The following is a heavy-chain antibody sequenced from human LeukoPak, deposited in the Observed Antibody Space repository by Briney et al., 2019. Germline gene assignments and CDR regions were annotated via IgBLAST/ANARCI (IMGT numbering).Heavy chain of an antibody. CDR3: ATAVPGEMATIGIFDY. V-gene: IGHV1-24*01. D-gene: IGHD5-24*01. CDR1: GYTLTELS. Sequence: GASVKVSCKVSGYTLTELSMHWVRQAPGKGLEWMGGFDPEDGETIYARKFQGRVTMTEDTSTDTAYMELSSLRSEDTAVYYCATAVPGEMATIGIFDYWGQGTLVTVSS. J-gene: IGHJ4*02. CDR2: FDPEDGET.